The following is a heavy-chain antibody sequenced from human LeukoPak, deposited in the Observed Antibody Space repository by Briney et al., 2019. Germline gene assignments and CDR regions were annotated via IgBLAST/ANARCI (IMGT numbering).Heavy chain of an antibody. V-gene: IGHV4-34*01. D-gene: IGHD3-3*01. CDR2: INHSGSA. CDR1: GGSFSGYY. Sequence: PSETLSLTCAVYGGSFSGYYWSWIRQPPGKGLEWIGEINHSGSANYNPSLKSRVTLSIDKSKNQLSLNVNSVTAADTAVYYCARARRDSGYYKVDYWGQGTLVTVSS. J-gene: IGHJ4*02. CDR3: ARARRDSGYYKVDY.